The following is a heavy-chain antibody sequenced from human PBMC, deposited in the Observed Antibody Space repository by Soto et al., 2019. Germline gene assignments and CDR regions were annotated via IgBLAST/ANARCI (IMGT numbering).Heavy chain of an antibody. CDR1: EVSCMSYW. CDR2: MNEDGSTK. CDR3: ARDMPGRADV. V-gene: IGHV3-74*01. D-gene: IGHD2-2*01. J-gene: IGHJ6*01. Sequence: WVSXSLSWLGSEVSCMSYWSQVFRQVPGKGLVWVSRMNEDGSTKDYADSVKGRFNISRDNARNTLYLQMNSLRAEDKAVYYCARDMPGRADVWGQGTTVTVYS.